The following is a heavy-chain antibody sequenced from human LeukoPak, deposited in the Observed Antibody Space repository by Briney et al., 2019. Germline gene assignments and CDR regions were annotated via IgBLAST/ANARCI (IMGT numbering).Heavy chain of an antibody. Sequence: GESLKISFKGSGXSFTSYCIGWVRQMPGKGLEWMGIIYPGDSDIRYSPSFQGQVTISADKSISTAYLQWSSLKASDTAMYYCARGYCTSASCYYFDHWGQGALVTVSS. CDR1: GXSFTSYC. V-gene: IGHV5-51*01. CDR3: ARGYCTSASCYYFDH. CDR2: IYPGDSDI. D-gene: IGHD2-2*01. J-gene: IGHJ4*02.